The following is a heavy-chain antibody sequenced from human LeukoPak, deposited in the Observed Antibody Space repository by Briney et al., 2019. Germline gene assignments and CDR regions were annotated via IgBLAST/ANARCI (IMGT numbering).Heavy chain of an antibody. CDR3: ARGGPYYYDSSGYPYWYFDL. J-gene: IGHJ2*01. D-gene: IGHD3-22*01. CDR2: INAYNGNT. V-gene: IGHV1-18*01. CDR1: GYTFTSYS. Sequence: ASVKVSCKASGYTFTSYSISWVRQAPGQGLEWMGWINAYNGNTNYAQKLQGRVTMTTDTSTSTAYMELRSLRSDDTAVYYCARGGPYYYDSSGYPYWYFDLWGRGTLVTVSS.